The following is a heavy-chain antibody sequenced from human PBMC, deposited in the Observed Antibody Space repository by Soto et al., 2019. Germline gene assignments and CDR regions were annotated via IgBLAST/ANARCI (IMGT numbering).Heavy chain of an antibody. J-gene: IGHJ4*02. Sequence: QVQLVESGGGVVQPGRSLRLSCAASGFTFSSYAMHWVRQAPGKGLEWVAVISYDGSNKYYADSVKGRFTISRDNSKNTLYLEVKGLRAEDTAVYYCARGWYFDYWGPGTLVTVSS. CDR1: GFTFSSYA. CDR3: ARGWYFDY. D-gene: IGHD2-15*01. V-gene: IGHV3-30-3*01. CDR2: ISYDGSNK.